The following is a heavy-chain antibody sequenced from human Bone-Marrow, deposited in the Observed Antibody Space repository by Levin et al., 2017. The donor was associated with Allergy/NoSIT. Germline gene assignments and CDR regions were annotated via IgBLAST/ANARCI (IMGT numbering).Heavy chain of an antibody. CDR3: AKDIASGYFLASDY. V-gene: IGHV3-9*01. CDR2: ITWNSAKI. CDR1: GFTFDDYA. Sequence: SLKISCAASGFTFDDYAMHWVRQIPGKGLEWVSGITWNSAKIAYGDSFKGRFTISRDNAKKSLDLQMNSLRPEDTALYYCAKDIASGYFLASDYWGQGALVTVSS. D-gene: IGHD5-12*01. J-gene: IGHJ4*02.